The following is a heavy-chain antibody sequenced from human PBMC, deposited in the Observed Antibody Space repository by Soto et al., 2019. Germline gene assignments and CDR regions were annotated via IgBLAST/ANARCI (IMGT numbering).Heavy chain of an antibody. CDR3: ARQVVDGTVTGTGSFDY. CDR2: IYYSGNT. Sequence: SETLCLTCTVSGGSISSSSYYWGWIRQPPGKGLEWIGSIYYSGNTYYNPSLKSRVTISGDTSENQISLKLSSVTAADTAVYYCARQVVDGTVTGTGSFDYWGQGTLVTVSS. J-gene: IGHJ4*02. CDR1: GGSISSSSYY. D-gene: IGHD3-10*01. V-gene: IGHV4-39*01.